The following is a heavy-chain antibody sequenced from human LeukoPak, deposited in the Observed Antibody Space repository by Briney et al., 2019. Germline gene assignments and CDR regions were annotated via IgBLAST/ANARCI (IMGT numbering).Heavy chain of an antibody. CDR3: ARGWGYCSGGSCYRDSWFDP. V-gene: IGHV4-34*01. Sequence: PSETLSLTCTVSGGSISSYYWSWIRQPPGKGLEWIGEINHSGSTNYNPSLKSRVTISVDTSKNQFSLKLSSVTAADTAVYYCARGWGYCSGGSCYRDSWFDPWGQGTLVTVSS. CDR1: GGSISSYY. CDR2: INHSGST. D-gene: IGHD2-15*01. J-gene: IGHJ5*02.